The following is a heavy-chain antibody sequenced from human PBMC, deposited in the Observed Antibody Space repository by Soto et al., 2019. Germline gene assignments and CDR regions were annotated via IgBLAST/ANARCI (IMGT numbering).Heavy chain of an antibody. CDR1: GGTFSSYT. CDR3: ASLIVPYYSSRAF. J-gene: IGHJ6*03. V-gene: IGHV1-69*02. CDR2: IIPILGIA. D-gene: IGHD2-8*01. Sequence: SVKVSCKSSGGTFSSYTISCVQQAPGQGLEWMGRIIPILGIANYAQKFQGRVTITADKSTSTAYMELSSLRSEDTAVYYCASLIVPYYSSRAFWGKGTTVPVS.